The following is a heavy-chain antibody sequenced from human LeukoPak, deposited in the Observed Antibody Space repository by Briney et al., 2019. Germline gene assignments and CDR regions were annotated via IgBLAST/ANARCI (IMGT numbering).Heavy chain of an antibody. CDR3: ARQRGSGSPGWFDP. D-gene: IGHD3-10*01. Sequence: SETLSLTCTVSGGSIGSYYWSCIRQPPGKGLEWIGYIYYSGSTNYNPSLKSRVTISVDTSKNQFSLKLSSVTAADTAVYYCARQRGSGSPGWFDPWGQGTLVTVSS. CDR2: IYYSGST. CDR1: GGSIGSYY. J-gene: IGHJ5*02. V-gene: IGHV4-59*01.